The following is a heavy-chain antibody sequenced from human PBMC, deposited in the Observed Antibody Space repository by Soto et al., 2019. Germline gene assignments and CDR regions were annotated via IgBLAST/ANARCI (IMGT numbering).Heavy chain of an antibody. D-gene: IGHD3-9*01. CDR2: ISYDGSNK. Sequence: GGSLRLSCAASGFTFSSYGMHWVRQAPGKGLEWAAVISYDGSNKYYADSVKGRFTISRDNSKNTLYLQMNSLRAEDTAVYYCAKDPLFYYDILTGVNGFDYWGQGTLVTVSS. CDR3: AKDPLFYYDILTGVNGFDY. CDR1: GFTFSSYG. J-gene: IGHJ4*02. V-gene: IGHV3-30*18.